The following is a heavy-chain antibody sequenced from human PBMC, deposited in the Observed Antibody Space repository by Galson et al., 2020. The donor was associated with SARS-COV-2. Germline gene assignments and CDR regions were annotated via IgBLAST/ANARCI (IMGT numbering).Heavy chain of an antibody. D-gene: IGHD6-13*01. Sequence: AESLKISCKGSGYSFTSYWIGWVRQTPGKGLEWMGIIYPGDSDTRYSPSLQGQVTILADKSISTAYLQWSSLKTSDTARYYCAKIAAASMAFENWGQGTMVAVS. V-gene: IGHV5-51*01. J-gene: IGHJ3*02. CDR2: IYPGDSDT. CDR3: AKIAAASMAFEN. CDR1: GYSFTSYW.